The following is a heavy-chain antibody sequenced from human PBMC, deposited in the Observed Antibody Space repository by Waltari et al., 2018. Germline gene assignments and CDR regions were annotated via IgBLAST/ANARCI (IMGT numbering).Heavy chain of an antibody. V-gene: IGHV3-23*01. J-gene: IGHJ5*02. CDR3: AKGTYFLTIFGVTITDL. Sequence: EVQLLESGGGLVQPGGSLRLSCAASGFTFSSYAMSWVRQAPGKGLEWCSVISGSGGSTYYEDSVKGRFTISRDNSKNTLYLQMNSLRAEDTAVYYCAKGTYFLTIFGVTITDLWGQGTLVTVSS. CDR1: GFTFSSYA. CDR2: ISGSGGST. D-gene: IGHD3-3*01.